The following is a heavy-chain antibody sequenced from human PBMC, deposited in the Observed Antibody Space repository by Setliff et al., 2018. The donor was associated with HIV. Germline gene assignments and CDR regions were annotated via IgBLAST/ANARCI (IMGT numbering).Heavy chain of an antibody. J-gene: IGHJ4*02. V-gene: IGHV4-61*09. CDR3: ARIKAFGSGSYPLDF. CDR2: VSTSGNT. D-gene: IGHD3-10*01. Sequence: PSETLSLTCSVSSSIGSGGYYWTWIRQPAGKGLEWIGHVSTSGNTNYNPSLKSRITISLDTSKSHFSLKLHSVTAADTAVYYCARIKAFGSGSYPLDFWGQGTPVTVSS. CDR1: SSIGSGGYY.